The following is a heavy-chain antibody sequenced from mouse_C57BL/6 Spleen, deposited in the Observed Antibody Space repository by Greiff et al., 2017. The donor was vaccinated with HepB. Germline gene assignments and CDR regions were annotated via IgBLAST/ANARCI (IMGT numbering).Heavy chain of an antibody. CDR2: INYDGSST. CDR3: ARDRPGPAMDY. J-gene: IGHJ4*01. CDR1: GFTFSDYY. V-gene: IGHV5-16*01. Sequence: EVKLVESEGGLVQPGSSMKLSCTASGFTFSDYYMAWVRQVPEKGLEWVANINYDGSSTYYLDSLKSRFIISRDNAKNILYLQMSSLKSEDTATYYCARDRPGPAMDYWGQGTSVTVSS.